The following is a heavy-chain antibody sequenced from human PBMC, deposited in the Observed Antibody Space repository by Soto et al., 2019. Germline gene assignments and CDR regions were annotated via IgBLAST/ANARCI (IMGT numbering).Heavy chain of an antibody. CDR2: ISSSSGTI. D-gene: IGHD5-12*01. CDR1: GFTFSSYS. V-gene: IGHV3-48*01. J-gene: IGHJ4*02. CDR3: ARGPLYGEYSGYGHFDY. Sequence: GGSLRLSCAASGFTFSSYSMNWVRQAPGKGLEWVSYISSSSGTIYYADSVKGGFTISRDNAKNSLYLQMNSLRAEDTAVYYCARGPLYGEYSGYGHFDYWGQGTLVTVSS.